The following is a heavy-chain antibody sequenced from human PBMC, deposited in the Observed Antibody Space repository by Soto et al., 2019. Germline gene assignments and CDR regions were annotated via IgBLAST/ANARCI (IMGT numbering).Heavy chain of an antibody. CDR1: GYPFTSYA. V-gene: IGHV1-3*01. CDR3: ARVSYYYDSSGYYSEYFQH. J-gene: IGHJ1*01. D-gene: IGHD3-22*01. Sequence: ASVKVSCKASGYPFTSYAMHWVRQAPGQRLEWMGWINAGNGNTKYSQKFQGRVTITRDTSASTAYMELSSLRSEDTAVYYCARVSYYYDSSGYYSEYFQHCGEGTLVTVSS. CDR2: INAGNGNT.